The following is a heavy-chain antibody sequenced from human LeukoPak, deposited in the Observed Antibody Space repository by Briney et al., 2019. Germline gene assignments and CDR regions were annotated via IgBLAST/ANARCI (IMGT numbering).Heavy chain of an antibody. Sequence: RGSLRLSCAASGFTFTTYVMHWVRQAPGKGLDWVALVWDDGNNKYYADSVKGRFTISRDNSKNTLYLQMNSLRAEDTAVYYCARDNGEWRLNWFDHWGQGTLVTVSS. CDR1: GFTFTTYV. V-gene: IGHV3-33*01. CDR3: ARDNGEWRLNWFDH. J-gene: IGHJ5*02. CDR2: VWDDGNNK. D-gene: IGHD2-8*01.